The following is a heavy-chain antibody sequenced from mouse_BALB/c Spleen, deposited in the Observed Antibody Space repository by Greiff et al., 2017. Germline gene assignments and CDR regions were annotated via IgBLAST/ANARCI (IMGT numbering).Heavy chain of an antibody. Sequence: QVQLQQSGAELMKPGASVKISCKATGYSFSSYWIEWVKQRPGHGLEWIGEILPGSGSTNYNEKFKGKATFTADTSSNTAYMQLSSLTSEDSAVYNCARETTVAYGGKGTLVTVSA. CDR3: ARETTVAY. CDR1: GYSFSSYW. V-gene: IGHV1-9*01. D-gene: IGHD1-1*01. J-gene: IGHJ3*01. CDR2: ILPGSGST.